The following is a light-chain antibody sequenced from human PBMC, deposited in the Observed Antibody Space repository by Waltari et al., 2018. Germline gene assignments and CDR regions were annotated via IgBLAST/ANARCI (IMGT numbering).Light chain of an antibody. CDR3: QSYDRSLRGWV. CDR2: LKP. J-gene: IGLJ3*02. V-gene: IGLV1-40*01. CDR1: SSNFGAGYD. Sequence: QSVLTQPPSVSGTPGQRVTISCTGSSSNFGAGYDVFWYRRLPETAPKLLIYLKPKRPSGVPVRFSGSKSGTSAALAISGRQIDDEGDYYCQSYDRSLRGWVFGGGTRLTVL.